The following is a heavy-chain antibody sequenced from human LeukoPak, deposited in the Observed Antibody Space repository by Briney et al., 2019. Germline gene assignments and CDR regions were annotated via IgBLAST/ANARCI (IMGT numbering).Heavy chain of an antibody. V-gene: IGHV1-69*04. CDR2: IIPILGIA. D-gene: IGHD3-3*01. CDR1: GGTFSSYA. Sequence: SVKISCKASGGTFSSYAISWVRQAPGQGLEWMGRIIPILGIANYAQKFQGRVTITADKSTSTAYMELSSLRSEDTAVYYCARGSNYDFSSGTNYDYWGQGTLVTVSS. J-gene: IGHJ4*02. CDR3: ARGSNYDFSSGTNYDY.